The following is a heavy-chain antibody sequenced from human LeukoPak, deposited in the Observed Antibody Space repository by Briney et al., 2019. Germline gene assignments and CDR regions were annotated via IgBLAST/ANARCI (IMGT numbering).Heavy chain of an antibody. D-gene: IGHD3-22*01. CDR1: GLTFNIYA. CDR2: ITSRGDGT. V-gene: IGHV3-23*01. Sequence: GGSLTLSCAASGLTFNIYAMSWVRHAPGGGLEWVSSITSRGDGTYHADSVKGRFTISRDNSENMLYLQMNSLRVEDTAVYFCAKDRPNYYGSNGRYYRRDGDYWGQGTLVTVSS. CDR3: AKDRPNYYGSNGRYYRRDGDY. J-gene: IGHJ4*02.